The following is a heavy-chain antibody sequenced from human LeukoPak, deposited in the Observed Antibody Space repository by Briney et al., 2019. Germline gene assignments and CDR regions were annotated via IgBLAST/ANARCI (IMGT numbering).Heavy chain of an antibody. V-gene: IGHV1-69*05. CDR1: GGTFSSYA. J-gene: IGHJ4*02. D-gene: IGHD3-10*01. CDR2: IIPIFGTA. CDR3: ARGKFGELLFDY. Sequence: ASVKVSCKASGGTFSSYAISWVRQAPGQGLEWMGGIIPIFGTANYAQKFQGRVTITTDESTSTAYMELSSLRSEDTAVYYCARGKFGELLFDYSGQGTLVTVSS.